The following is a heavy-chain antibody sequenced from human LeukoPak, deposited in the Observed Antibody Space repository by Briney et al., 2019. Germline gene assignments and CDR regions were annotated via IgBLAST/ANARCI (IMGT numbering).Heavy chain of an antibody. CDR2: INPSGGST. V-gene: IGHV1-46*01. Sequence: ASVKVSFKASGYTFTSYYMHWVRPAPGQGLEWMGIINPSGGSTSYATKFQGRVTMTRDMSTSTVYMELSSLRSEDTAVYYCARDGRIFGTPNDKYNWFDPWGQGTLLT. D-gene: IGHD3-10*02. J-gene: IGHJ5*02. CDR1: GYTFTSYY. CDR3: ARDGRIFGTPNDKYNWFDP.